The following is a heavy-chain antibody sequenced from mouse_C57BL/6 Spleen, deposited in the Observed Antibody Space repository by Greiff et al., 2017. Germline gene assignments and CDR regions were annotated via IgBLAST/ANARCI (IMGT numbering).Heavy chain of an antibody. CDR2: FYPGSGSI. CDR3: ARHEGGLRRGGGYYFDY. Sequence: QVQLQQSGAELVKPGASVKLSCKASGYTFTEYTIHWVKQRSGQGLEWIGWFYPGSGSIKYNEKFKDKATLTADKSSSTVYMGLSRLTAEDSAVYFCARHEGGLRRGGGYYFDYWGQGTTLTVSS. V-gene: IGHV1-62-2*01. D-gene: IGHD2-4*01. CDR1: GYTFTEYT. J-gene: IGHJ2*01.